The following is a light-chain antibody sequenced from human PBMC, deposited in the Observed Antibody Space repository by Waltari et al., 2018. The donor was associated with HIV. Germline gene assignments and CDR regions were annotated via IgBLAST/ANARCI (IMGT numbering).Light chain of an antibody. J-gene: IGLJ2*01. CDR1: SSDVGAYNF. Sequence: QSALTQPRSVSGSPGQSVTISCTGTSSDVGAYNFVSWYQQYPGKAPKLLIYTVKKRPSGVPDRFDCSKSDHTASLTISGLQAEDEADDYCCSYAGNYIFDFGGGTKLTVL. V-gene: IGLV2-11*01. CDR2: TVK. CDR3: CSYAGNYIFD.